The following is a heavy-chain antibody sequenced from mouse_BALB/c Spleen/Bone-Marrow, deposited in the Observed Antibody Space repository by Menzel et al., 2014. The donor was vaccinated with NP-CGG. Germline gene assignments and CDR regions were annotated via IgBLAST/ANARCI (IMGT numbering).Heavy chain of an antibody. CDR1: GYSITSDYA. Sequence: VQLQQSGPGLVKPSQSLSLTCTVTGYSITSDYAWNWIRQFPGNKLEWMGYIRYSGFTSYNPSLKSRISITRDTSKNHFFLQLNSVTTEDTATYYCSRDYRYDTWFSYWGQGTLVTVSA. D-gene: IGHD2-14*01. J-gene: IGHJ3*01. V-gene: IGHV3-2*02. CDR3: SRDYRYDTWFSY. CDR2: IRYSGFT.